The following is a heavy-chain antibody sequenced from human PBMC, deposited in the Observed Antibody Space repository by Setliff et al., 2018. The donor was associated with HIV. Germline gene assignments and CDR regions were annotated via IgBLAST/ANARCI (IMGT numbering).Heavy chain of an antibody. D-gene: IGHD5-12*01. CDR3: ARVSGYGLRGFDP. CDR1: GFTVSSNY. Sequence: PGGSLRLSCAASGFTVSSNYMSWVRQAPGKGLEWVSVIYSGGSTNYADFVKGRFTISRDSSKNTLDLQMNSLRGEDTAVYYCARVSGYGLRGFDPWGQGTLVTV. J-gene: IGHJ5*02. CDR2: IYSGGST. V-gene: IGHV3-66*02.